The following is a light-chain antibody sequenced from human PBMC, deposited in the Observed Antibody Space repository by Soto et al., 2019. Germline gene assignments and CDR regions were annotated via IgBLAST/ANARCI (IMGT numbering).Light chain of an antibody. Sequence: EVVLTQSPGTLSLSPGERASLSCRASQSVSSTYLAWYQQKPGQAPRLLIYATSTRATGIPDRFSGSGSGTDLTPTISTLEPADFAVSSGQHYGSSLWTFGQVTEVEVK. CDR1: QSVSSTY. CDR3: QHYGSSLWT. J-gene: IGKJ1*01. CDR2: ATS. V-gene: IGKV3-20*01.